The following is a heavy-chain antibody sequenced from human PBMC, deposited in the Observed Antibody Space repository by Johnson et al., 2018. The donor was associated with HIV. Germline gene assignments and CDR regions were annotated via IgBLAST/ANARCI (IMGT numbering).Heavy chain of an antibody. D-gene: IGHD6-13*01. V-gene: IGHV3-30*04. CDR1: GFTFSSHP. Sequence: QVQLVESGGGLVQPGGSLRLSCAASGFTFSSHPMNWVRQAPGKGLEWVAVISYDGRNEYYGDSVKGRFTISRDNAKNTLYLQMNSLRAEDTAVYYCAREQELIGERAFDIWGQGTMVTVSS. J-gene: IGHJ3*02. CDR3: AREQELIGERAFDI. CDR2: ISYDGRNE.